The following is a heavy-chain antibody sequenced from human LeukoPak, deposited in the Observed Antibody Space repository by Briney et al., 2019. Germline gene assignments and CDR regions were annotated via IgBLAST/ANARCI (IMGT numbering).Heavy chain of an antibody. CDR1: GFTFSSYS. V-gene: IGHV3-48*02. Sequence: QPGGSLRLSCAASGFTFSSYSMNWVRQAPGKGLEWVSYISSSSSTIYYADSVKGRFTISRDNSRNAVFLQMISPRDDDTAIYYCAKIERWLVHGFDLWGRGTLVTVSS. CDR2: ISSSSSTI. J-gene: IGHJ2*01. CDR3: AKIERWLVHGFDL. D-gene: IGHD6-19*01.